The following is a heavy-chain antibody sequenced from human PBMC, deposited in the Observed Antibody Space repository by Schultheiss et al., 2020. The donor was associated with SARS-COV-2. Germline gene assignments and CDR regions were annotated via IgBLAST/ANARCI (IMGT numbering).Heavy chain of an antibody. D-gene: IGHD4-17*01. Sequence: GGSLRLSCAASGFTFSSFGMSWVRQAPGKGLEWVSRITDSGGSTYYADSVKGRFTISRDNTKNTVDLQLNSLRAEDTAIYYCAKDGNEYGDYWGFGDYWGQGTLVTVSS. CDR3: AKDGNEYGDYWGFGDY. J-gene: IGHJ4*02. V-gene: IGHV3-23*01. CDR1: GFTFSSFG. CDR2: ITDSGGST.